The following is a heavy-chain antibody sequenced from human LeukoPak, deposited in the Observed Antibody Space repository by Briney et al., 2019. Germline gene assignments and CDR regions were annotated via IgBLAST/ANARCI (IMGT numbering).Heavy chain of an antibody. CDR1: GFTSSSYW. CDR3: ARGGGLDV. D-gene: IGHD3-16*01. J-gene: IGHJ6*02. CDR2: INHNGNVN. V-gene: IGHV3-7*03. Sequence: PRGSLRLSCAASGFTSSSYWMNWARQAPGKGLEWVASINHNGNVNYYVDSVKGRFTISRDNAKNSLYLQMSNLRAEDTAVYFCARGGGLDVWGQGATVTVSS.